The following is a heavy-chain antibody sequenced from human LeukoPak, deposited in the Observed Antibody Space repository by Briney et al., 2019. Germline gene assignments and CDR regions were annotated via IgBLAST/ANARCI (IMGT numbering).Heavy chain of an antibody. CDR2: ISYDGSNK. D-gene: IGHD3-22*01. CDR1: GFTFSSYG. Sequence: GRSLRLSCAASGFTFSSYGMHWVRQAPGKGLEWVAVISYDGSNKYYADSVKGRFTISRDNSKNTLYLQMNSLRAEDTAVYCCAKEENYYDSSGYPTPPLDYWGQGTLVTVSS. J-gene: IGHJ4*02. V-gene: IGHV3-30*18. CDR3: AKEENYYDSSGYPTPPLDY.